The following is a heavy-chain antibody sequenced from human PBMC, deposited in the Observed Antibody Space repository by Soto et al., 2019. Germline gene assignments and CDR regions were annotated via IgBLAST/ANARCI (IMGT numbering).Heavy chain of an antibody. CDR3: ARGYYDGRHGMDV. D-gene: IGHD3-3*01. J-gene: IGHJ6*02. CDR1: GDSITIYN. CDR2: VFHSGST. V-gene: IGHV4-59*01. Sequence: SETLSLTCSVSGDSITIYNWNWIRQSPGKGLEWIGYVFHSGSTNYNPSLQSRVTMSIDTSKRQVSLKLTSVTAADTAVYYCARGYYDGRHGMDVWGQGTTVTVSS.